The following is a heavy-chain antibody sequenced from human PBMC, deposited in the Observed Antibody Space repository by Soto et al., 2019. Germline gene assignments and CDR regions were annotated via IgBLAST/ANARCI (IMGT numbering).Heavy chain of an antibody. CDR1: GFTFSSYA. D-gene: IGHD4-17*01. Sequence: GGSLRLSCAASGFTFSSYAMHWVRQAPGKGLEYVSAISSNGGSTYYANSVKGRFTISRDNSKNTLYLQMGSLRAEDMAVYYCARSTTVIGSMFDYWGQGTLVTVSS. J-gene: IGHJ4*02. CDR3: ARSTTVIGSMFDY. V-gene: IGHV3-64*01. CDR2: ISSNGGST.